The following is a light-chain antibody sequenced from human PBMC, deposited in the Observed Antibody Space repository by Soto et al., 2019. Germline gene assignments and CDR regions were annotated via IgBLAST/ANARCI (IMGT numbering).Light chain of an antibody. J-gene: IGLJ1*01. Sequence: QSALTQPASVSGSPGQSITISCTGTNSDVGDYNYVSWFQQHPGKAPKLMIYDVSNRPSGVSNRSSGSKSGNTASLTISGLQAEDEADYYCSSYASSSTLDVFGTGTKLTVL. CDR1: NSDVGDYNY. CDR3: SSYASSSTLDV. V-gene: IGLV2-14*03. CDR2: DVS.